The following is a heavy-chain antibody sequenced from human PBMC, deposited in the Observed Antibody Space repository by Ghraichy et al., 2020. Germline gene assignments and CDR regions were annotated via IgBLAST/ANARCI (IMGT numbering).Heavy chain of an antibody. V-gene: IGHV3-30*02. Sequence: GESLNISCAASGFTFSTYAMHWVRQAPGKGLEWVAFTESDESNRYYADSVKGRFTISRDNSQNTLFLQMNSLRPEDTAVYYCATVSLVATFSDYWGQGTLVTVSS. J-gene: IGHJ4*02. CDR2: TESDESNR. CDR1: GFTFSTYA. D-gene: IGHD5-12*01. CDR3: ATVSLVATFSDY.